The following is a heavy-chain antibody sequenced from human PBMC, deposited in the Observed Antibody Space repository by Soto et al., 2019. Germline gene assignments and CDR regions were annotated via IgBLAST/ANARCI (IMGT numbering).Heavy chain of an antibody. D-gene: IGHD1-7*01. CDR1: GFSFTTYV. Sequence: PWGSLRLSCAASGFSFTTYVIHFCRHSPFKWREWVAVISHDGSYKYYGDAVKGRFTISRDTSKNAVYLEMNSLRPEDTAVYYWSKGLLAIGGTTLPPDAFNIWGQGTMVTVSS. CDR2: ISHDGSYK. V-gene: IGHV3-30*18. J-gene: IGHJ3*02. CDR3: SKGLLAIGGTTLPPDAFNI.